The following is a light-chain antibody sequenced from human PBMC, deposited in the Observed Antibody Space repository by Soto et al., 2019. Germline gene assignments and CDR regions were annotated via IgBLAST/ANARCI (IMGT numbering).Light chain of an antibody. V-gene: IGKV1-39*01. CDR3: QQCYNGPPWT. J-gene: IGKJ1*01. Sequence: DIQMTQSPSSLSASVGDRVTITCRASQNIGNYLHWYQQKPGKAPKLLIYAVSNLQAGVPSRFSGSGSGTDLTLTISSLQPEDFATFYCQQCYNGPPWTFGQGTKVKSN. CDR2: AVS. CDR1: QNIGNY.